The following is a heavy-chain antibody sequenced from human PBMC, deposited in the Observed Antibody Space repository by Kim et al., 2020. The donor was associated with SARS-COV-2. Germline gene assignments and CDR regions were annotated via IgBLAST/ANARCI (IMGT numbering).Heavy chain of an antibody. Sequence: GGSLRLSCAASGFTFSDHYMDWVRQAPGKGLEWVGRIRTKAKDYTTNYAASVRGRITISRDDSKNSVYLQMNSLQTEDTAVYYWGDLGAGYWGQGTLVTV. J-gene: IGHJ4*02. D-gene: IGHD3-16*01. CDR3: GDLGAGY. V-gene: IGHV3-72*01. CDR2: IRTKAKDYTT. CDR1: GFTFSDHY.